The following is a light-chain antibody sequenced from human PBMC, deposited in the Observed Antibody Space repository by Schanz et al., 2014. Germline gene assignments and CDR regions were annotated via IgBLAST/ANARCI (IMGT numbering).Light chain of an antibody. J-gene: IGKJ2*01. CDR3: QQYGTSPPYT. Sequence: EIVLTQSPGTLSLSPGEGATLFCRASQSLGGNYLAWYQQKPGQAPRLLFYGASSRPTGIPDRFSGSGSGTDFTLTISRLEPEDFAVYYCQQYGTSPPYTFGQGTKLEIK. CDR1: QSLGGNY. CDR2: GAS. V-gene: IGKV3-20*01.